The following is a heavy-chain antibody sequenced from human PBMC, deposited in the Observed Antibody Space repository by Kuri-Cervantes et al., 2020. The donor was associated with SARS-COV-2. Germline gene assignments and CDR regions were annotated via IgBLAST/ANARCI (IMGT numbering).Heavy chain of an antibody. CDR1: GFIFSDFY. V-gene: IGHV3-11*04. J-gene: IGHJ4*02. CDR2: IGPSGTFK. Sequence: GGSLRLSCTASGFIFSDFYMTWIRQAPGKGLEWISSIGPSGTFKHYADSVKGRFTISRDNAKNSLYLQMNSLRAEDTAVYYCARVSGSYSSPIDYWGQGTLVTVSS. CDR3: ARVSGSYSSPIDY. D-gene: IGHD1-26*01.